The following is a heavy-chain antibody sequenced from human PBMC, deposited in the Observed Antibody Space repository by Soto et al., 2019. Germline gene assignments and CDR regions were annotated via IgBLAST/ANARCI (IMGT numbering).Heavy chain of an antibody. CDR3: ARAWGRVFDY. Sequence: QVQLQESGPGLVKPSETLSLTCTVSGGSISSYYWSWIRQPPGKGLDWIGYIYYSGSTNYNPSHNSRDTISIDTSKNQVSLKLSSGTAAHTAVYYCARAWGRVFDYWGQGTLVTVSS. CDR2: IYYSGST. CDR1: GGSISSYY. V-gene: IGHV4-59*01. J-gene: IGHJ4*02. D-gene: IGHD3-16*01.